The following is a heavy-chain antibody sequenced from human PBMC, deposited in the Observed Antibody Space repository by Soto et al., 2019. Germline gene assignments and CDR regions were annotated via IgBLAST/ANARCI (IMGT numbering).Heavy chain of an antibody. D-gene: IGHD3-9*01. Sequence: GGSLRLSCAASGFTFSSYGMHWVRQAPGKGLEWVAVIWYDGSNKYYADSVKGRFTISRDNSKNTLYLQMNSLRAEDTAVYYCASSGSGDILTADVWGKGTTVTVSS. V-gene: IGHV3-33*01. CDR2: IWYDGSNK. CDR1: GFTFSSYG. J-gene: IGHJ6*04. CDR3: ASSGSGDILTADV.